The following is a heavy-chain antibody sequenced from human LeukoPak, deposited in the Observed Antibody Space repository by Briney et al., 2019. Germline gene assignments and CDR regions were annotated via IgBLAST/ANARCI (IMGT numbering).Heavy chain of an antibody. D-gene: IGHD6-13*01. V-gene: IGHV3-30*04. J-gene: IGHJ4*02. CDR2: ISYDGSNK. CDR1: GFTFSSYA. CDR3: ARAGSSWVNMAFDY. Sequence: PGRSLRLSCAASGFTFSSYAMHWVRQAPGKGLEWVAVISYDGSNKYYADSVKGRFTISRDNSKNTLYLQMNSLRAEDTAVYYCARAGSSWVNMAFDYWGQGTLVTVSS.